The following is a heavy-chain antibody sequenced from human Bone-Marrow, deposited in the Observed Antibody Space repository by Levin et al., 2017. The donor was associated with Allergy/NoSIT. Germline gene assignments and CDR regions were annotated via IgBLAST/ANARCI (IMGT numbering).Heavy chain of an antibody. CDR2: INAGDITT. D-gene: IGHD1-26*01. V-gene: IGHV1-3*01. CDR1: GYTVTANP. CDR3: ARGRSGSSYDAFDT. J-gene: IGHJ3*02. Sequence: ASVKVSCKASGYTVTANPVHWVRQAPGQRLEWMGCINAGDITTKYSQIFQDRVTIYGDMSASTVYMELTRLTSEDTAIYYCARGRSGSSYDAFDTWGQGTMVSVSS.